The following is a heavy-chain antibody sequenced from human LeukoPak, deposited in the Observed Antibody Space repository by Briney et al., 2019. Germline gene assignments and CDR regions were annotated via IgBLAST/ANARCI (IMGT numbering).Heavy chain of an antibody. V-gene: IGHV3-48*02. CDR3: ARDYCSGVTCHPDY. CDR2: ISSSSSTI. CDR1: GFTFSSYS. D-gene: IGHD2-15*01. J-gene: IGHJ4*02. Sequence: GGSLRLSCAASGFTFSSYSMKWVRQAPGKALEWVSYISSSSSTIYYADSVKGRFTISRDNAKNSLYLQMKSLRDEDTAVYYCARDYCSGVTCHPDYWGQGTLVTVSS.